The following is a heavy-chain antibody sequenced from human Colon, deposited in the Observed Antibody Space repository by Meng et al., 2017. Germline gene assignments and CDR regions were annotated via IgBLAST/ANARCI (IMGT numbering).Heavy chain of an antibody. V-gene: IGHV4-59*01. CDR1: GGSISNDY. D-gene: IGHD4-17*01. Sequence: SETLSLTCTVSGGSISNDYWSWIRQPPGKGLGFIAYFSYSGSPNYNPSLKSRVTISGDTSRNQFSLRLTSVTAADTAVYYCARVTTVTRYFDSWGQGILVTVSS. J-gene: IGHJ4*02. CDR2: FSYSGSP. CDR3: ARVTTVTRYFDS.